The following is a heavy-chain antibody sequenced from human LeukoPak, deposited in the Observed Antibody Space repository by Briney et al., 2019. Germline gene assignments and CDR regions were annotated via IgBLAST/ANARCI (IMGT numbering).Heavy chain of an antibody. CDR3: AREIVGATRGGWFDP. CDR2: ISAYNGNT. V-gene: IGHV1-18*01. J-gene: IGHJ5*02. CDR1: GYTFTSYG. Sequence: ASVKVSCKASGYTFTSYGISWVRQAPGQGLEWMGWISAYNGNTNYAQKLQGRVTMTTDTSTSTAYMELRSLRSDDTAVYYCAREIVGATRGGWFDPWGQGTLVTVSS. D-gene: IGHD1-26*01.